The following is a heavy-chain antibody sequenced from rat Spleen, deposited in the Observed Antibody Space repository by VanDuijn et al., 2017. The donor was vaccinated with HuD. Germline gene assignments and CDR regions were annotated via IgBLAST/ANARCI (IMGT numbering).Heavy chain of an antibody. V-gene: IGHV3-1*01. CDR3: ATHNSGYFDY. CDR2: ISYSGST. D-gene: IGHD4-3*01. CDR1: GYSITSNF. Sequence: EVQLQESGPGLVKPSQSLSLTCSVTGYSITSNFWAWIRKFPGNKMEWMGYISYSGSTSYNPSLKSRISITRDTSKNQFFLQLNSVITEDTATYYCATHNSGYFDYWGQGVMVTVSS. J-gene: IGHJ2*01.